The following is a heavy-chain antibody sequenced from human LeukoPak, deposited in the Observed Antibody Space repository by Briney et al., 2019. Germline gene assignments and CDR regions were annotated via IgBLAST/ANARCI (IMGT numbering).Heavy chain of an antibody. J-gene: IGHJ6*02. D-gene: IGHD4-23*01. CDR2: IKSKTDGGTT. V-gene: IGHV3-15*01. Sequence: PGGSLRLSCSASGFIVSSNYMSWVRQAPGKGLEWVGRIKSKTDGGTTDYAAPVKGRFTISRDDSKNTLYLQMNSLKTEDTAVYYCTTDLHGGNFDYYYYGMDVWGQGTTVTVSS. CDR1: GFIVSSNY. CDR3: TTDLHGGNFDYYYYGMDV.